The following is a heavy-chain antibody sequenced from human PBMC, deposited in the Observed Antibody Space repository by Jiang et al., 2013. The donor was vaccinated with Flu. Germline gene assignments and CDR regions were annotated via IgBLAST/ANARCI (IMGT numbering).Heavy chain of an antibody. CDR2: FYDSGST. CDR3: ARHAVVSDPSFEY. V-gene: IGHV4-59*08. J-gene: IGHJ4*02. CDR1: GGSISSYY. Sequence: CTVSGGSISSYYWSWIRQPPGKGLEWIGFFYDSGSTNYSPSLKSRVTISVDTSKNQFSLKLRSVTAGDTAVYYCARHAVVSDPSFEYWGQGALVTVSS. D-gene: IGHD4-23*01.